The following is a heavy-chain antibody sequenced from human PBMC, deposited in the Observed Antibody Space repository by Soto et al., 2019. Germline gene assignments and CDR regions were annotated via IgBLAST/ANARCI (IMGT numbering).Heavy chain of an antibody. CDR1: GGSISSSRCH. V-gene: IGHV4-39*01. J-gene: IGHJ6*02. CDR2: IKYSGTT. D-gene: IGHD3-22*01. Sequence: SETLSLTCTVSGGSISSSRCHWGWTRQPPGKGLEWIASIKYSGTTFYNPSLKSRVTLSVDTSKNQFSLKLSSVTAADTAVYYCARSGFHSSGYSLDSYYGMDVWGQGTTVTVSS. CDR3: ARSGFHSSGYSLDSYYGMDV.